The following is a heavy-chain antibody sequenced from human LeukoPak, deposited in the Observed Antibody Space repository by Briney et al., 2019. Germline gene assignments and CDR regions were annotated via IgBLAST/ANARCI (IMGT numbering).Heavy chain of an antibody. CDR3: AKGSRGYYDSSGYFDY. J-gene: IGHJ4*02. Sequence: GSLRLSCAASGFTFSSYAMSWVRQAPGKGLEWVSAISGSGGSTYYADSVKSRFTISRDNSKNTLYLQMNSLRAEDTAVYYCAKGSRGYYDSSGYFDYWGQGTLVTVSS. V-gene: IGHV3-23*01. D-gene: IGHD3-22*01. CDR2: ISGSGGST. CDR1: GFTFSSYA.